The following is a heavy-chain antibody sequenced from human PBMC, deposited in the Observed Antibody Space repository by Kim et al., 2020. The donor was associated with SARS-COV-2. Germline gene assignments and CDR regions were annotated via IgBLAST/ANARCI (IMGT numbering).Heavy chain of an antibody. D-gene: IGHD5-12*01. J-gene: IGHJ4*02. V-gene: IGHV3-23*01. Sequence: GGSLRLSCAASGFTFSSYAMGWVRQAPGKGLEWVSVTGGNTYYADSVKGRITLSTDNSKSTLYLQMISLTADDTAVYYCSATTGGYGLSRIEYWGQGNQV. CDR1: GFTFSSYA. CDR3: SATTGGYGLSRIEY. CDR2: VTGGNT.